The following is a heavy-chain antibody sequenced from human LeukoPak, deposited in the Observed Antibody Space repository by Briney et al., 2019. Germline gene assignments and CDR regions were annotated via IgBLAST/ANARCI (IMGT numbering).Heavy chain of an antibody. CDR2: ISAYDGNT. CDR1: GYTFTSFG. D-gene: IGHD1-14*01. V-gene: IGHV1-18*01. Sequence: ASVKVSCKASGYTFTSFGFSWVRQAPGQGLEWMGWISAYDGNTNYAQQLQGRVTMTTDTSTSTAYMELRSLRSDDTAVYYCARAILHNIDYWGQGTLVTVSS. CDR3: ARAILHNIDY. J-gene: IGHJ4*02.